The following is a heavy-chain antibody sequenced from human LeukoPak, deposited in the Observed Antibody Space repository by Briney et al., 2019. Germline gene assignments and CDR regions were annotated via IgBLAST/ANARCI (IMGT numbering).Heavy chain of an antibody. CDR1: GFTFSSYA. J-gene: IGHJ4*02. D-gene: IGHD5-18*01. V-gene: IGHV3-23*01. CDR3: AKVLNRVQLWQIYYFDY. Sequence: GGSLRLSCAASGFTFSSYAMSWVRQAPGKGLGWVSAISGSGGSTYYADSVKGRFTISRDNSKNTLYLQMNSLRAEDTAVYYCAKVLNRVQLWQIYYFDYWGQGTLVTVSS. CDR2: ISGSGGST.